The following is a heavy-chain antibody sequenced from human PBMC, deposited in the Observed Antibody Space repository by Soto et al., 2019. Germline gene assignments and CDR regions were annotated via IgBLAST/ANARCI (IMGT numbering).Heavy chain of an antibody. J-gene: IGHJ6*02. Sequence: SVKVSCKTSGFMFHNSAVQWVRQARGQRLEWIGWIIVGSGNTNYLQNLQERITITRDTSTSTAYMELSSLRSEDTAVYYCARYDFWSGYLDYYYGMDVWGQGTTVTVSS. CDR2: IIVGSGNT. D-gene: IGHD3-3*01. CDR1: GFMFHNSA. CDR3: ARYDFWSGYLDYYYGMDV. V-gene: IGHV1-58*01.